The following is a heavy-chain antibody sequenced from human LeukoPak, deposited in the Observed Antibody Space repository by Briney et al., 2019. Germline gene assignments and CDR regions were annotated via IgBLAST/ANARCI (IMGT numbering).Heavy chain of an antibody. CDR2: ISYDGSNK. V-gene: IGHV3-30*04. CDR3: ARDPGNYYDSSGYATEFDY. Sequence: GRSLRLSCAASGFTFSSYAMHWVRQAPGKGLEWVAVISYDGSNKYCADSVKGRFTISRDNSKNTLYLQMNSLRAEDTAVYYCARDPGNYYDSSGYATEFDYWGQGTLVTVSS. D-gene: IGHD3-22*01. J-gene: IGHJ4*02. CDR1: GFTFSSYA.